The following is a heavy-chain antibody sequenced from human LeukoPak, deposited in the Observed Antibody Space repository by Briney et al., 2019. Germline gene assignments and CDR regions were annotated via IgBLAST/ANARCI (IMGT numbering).Heavy chain of an antibody. CDR1: GYTLTELS. V-gene: IGHV1-24*01. CDR3: ATDFRYYYDSSGYKS. J-gene: IGHJ2*01. CDR2: FDPEDGET. D-gene: IGHD3-22*01. Sequence: GASVKVSCKVSGYTLTELSMHWVRQAPGKGLEGMGGFDPEDGETIYAQKFQGRVTMTEDTSTDTAYMELPSLRSEDTAVYYSATDFRYYYDSSGYKSWGRGTLVTVSS.